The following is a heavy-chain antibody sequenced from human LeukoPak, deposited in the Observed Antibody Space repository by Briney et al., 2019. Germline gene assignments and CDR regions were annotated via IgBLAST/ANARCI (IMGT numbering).Heavy chain of an antibody. CDR3: ARGPPMELRRRELLLMYAFDI. D-gene: IGHD1-26*01. V-gene: IGHV1-8*01. Sequence: ASVKVSCKASGYTFTSYDISWVRQATGQGLEWMGWMNPNSGNAGYAQRFQGRVTMTINNPISTAYMELTSLRSEDTAVYYCARGPPMELRRRELLLMYAFDIWGQGTMVTVSS. CDR1: GYTFTSYD. J-gene: IGHJ3*02. CDR2: MNPNSGNA.